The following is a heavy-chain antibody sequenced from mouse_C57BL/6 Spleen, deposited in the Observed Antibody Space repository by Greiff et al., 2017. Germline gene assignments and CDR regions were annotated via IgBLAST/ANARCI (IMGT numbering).Heavy chain of an antibody. J-gene: IGHJ2*01. V-gene: IGHV1-55*01. CDR1: GYTFTSYW. CDR2: IYPGSGST. CDR3: ARRRGYYLRDY. D-gene: IGHD3-2*02. Sequence: QVQLQQPGAELVKPGASVKMSCTASGYTFTSYWITWVKQRPGQGLEWIGDIYPGSGSTNYNEKFKSKATLTVDTSSSTAYMQLSSLTSEDSAVYDCARRRGYYLRDYWGQGTTLTVSS.